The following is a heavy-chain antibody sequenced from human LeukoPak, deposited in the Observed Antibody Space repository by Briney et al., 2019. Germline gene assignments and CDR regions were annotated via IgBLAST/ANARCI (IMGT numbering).Heavy chain of an antibody. J-gene: IGHJ4*02. V-gene: IGHV3-30-3*01. CDR1: GFTFSSYA. CDR3: AREGAVAGTRPFDY. Sequence: GGSLRLSCAASGFTFSSYAMHWVRQAPGKGLEWVAVISYDGSNKYYADSVKGRFTISRDNSKNTLYLQMNSLRAEDTAVYYCAREGAVAGTRPFDYWGQGTLVTVSS. CDR2: ISYDGSNK. D-gene: IGHD6-19*01.